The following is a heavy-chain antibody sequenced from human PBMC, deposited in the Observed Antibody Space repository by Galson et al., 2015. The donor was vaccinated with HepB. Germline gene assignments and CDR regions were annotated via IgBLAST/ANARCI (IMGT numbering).Heavy chain of an antibody. Sequence: LRLSCAASGFTFSNYAMTWVRQAPGKGLEWVSSISGSGGSKYYADSVKGRFTISRDKSKNTLYLQMNSLRADDTAVYYCANSGNYLAFDYWGQGTLVTVSS. CDR1: GFTFSNYA. CDR2: ISGSGGSK. D-gene: IGHD1-26*01. J-gene: IGHJ4*02. CDR3: ANSGNYLAFDY. V-gene: IGHV3-23*01.